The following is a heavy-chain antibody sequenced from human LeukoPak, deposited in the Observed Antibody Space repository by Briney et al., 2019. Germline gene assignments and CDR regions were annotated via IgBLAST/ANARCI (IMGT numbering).Heavy chain of an antibody. CDR3: ASEGDY. Sequence: GGSLRLSCVGSGFTFSSYHMNWVRQAPGKGLEWVSYISSSSSTIYYADSVKGRFTISRDNSKNTLYLQMNSLRAEDTAVYYCASEGDYWGQGTLVTVSS. CDR1: GFTFSSYH. CDR2: ISSSSSTI. V-gene: IGHV3-48*01. J-gene: IGHJ4*02.